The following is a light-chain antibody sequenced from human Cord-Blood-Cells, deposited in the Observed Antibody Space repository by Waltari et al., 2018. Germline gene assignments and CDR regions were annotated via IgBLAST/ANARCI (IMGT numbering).Light chain of an antibody. CDR2: WAS. CDR1: QSVLYSPNNKNC. Sequence: DIVMTQSPDSLAVSLGERATINCKSSQSVLYSPNNKNCLAWYQQKPGQPPKLLIYWASTRESGVPDRFSGSGSGTDFTLTISSLQAEDVAVYYCQQYYSTPYTFGQGTKLEIK. V-gene: IGKV4-1*01. J-gene: IGKJ2*01. CDR3: QQYYSTPYT.